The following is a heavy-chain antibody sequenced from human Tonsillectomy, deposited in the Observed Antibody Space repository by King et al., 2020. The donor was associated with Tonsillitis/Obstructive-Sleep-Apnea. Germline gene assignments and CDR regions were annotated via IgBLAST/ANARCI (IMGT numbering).Heavy chain of an antibody. V-gene: IGHV4-34*01. Sequence: VQLQQWGAGLLKPSETLSLTCAVYGGSFSGYYWSWIRQPPGKGLEWIGEISHSGSTNYNPSLKSRVTTSVDTSRNQFSLRLTSITAADTAVYYCAKGGLAHDAFDIWGQGTMVTVSS. CDR3: AKGGLAHDAFDI. CDR1: GGSFSGYY. J-gene: IGHJ3*02. CDR2: ISHSGST.